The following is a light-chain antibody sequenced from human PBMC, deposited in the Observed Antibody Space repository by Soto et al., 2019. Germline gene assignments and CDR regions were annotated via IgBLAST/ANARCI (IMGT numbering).Light chain of an antibody. CDR3: QAWHSNTAV. Sequence: SYELTQPPSVSVSPGQTASITCSGDELGNKYACWYQQKPGQSTKLVIYQDSKRPSGIPERFSGSNSGNTATLTISGTQALDEADYYCQAWHSNTAVFGTGTKLTVL. V-gene: IGLV3-1*01. CDR2: QDS. CDR1: ELGNKY. J-gene: IGLJ1*01.